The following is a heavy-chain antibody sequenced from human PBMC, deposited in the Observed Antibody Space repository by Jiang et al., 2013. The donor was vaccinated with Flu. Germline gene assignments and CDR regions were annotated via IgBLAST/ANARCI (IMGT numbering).Heavy chain of an antibody. CDR2: IYHSGST. J-gene: IGHJ4*02. CDR1: GYSISSGYY. CDR3: ACGTNDWFDY. V-gene: IGHV4-38-2*01. Sequence: GSGLVKPSETLSLTCAVSGYSISSGYYWGWIRQPPGKGLEWIGSIYHSGSTYYNPSLKSRVTISVDTSKNQFSLKLSSVTAADTAVYYCACGTNDWFDYWGQGTLVTVSS. D-gene: IGHD1-1*01.